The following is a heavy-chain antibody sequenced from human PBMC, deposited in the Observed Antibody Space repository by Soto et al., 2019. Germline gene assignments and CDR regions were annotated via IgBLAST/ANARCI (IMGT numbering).Heavy chain of an antibody. CDR3: ASMEPLAEYFQH. CDR2: ISGSGGST. D-gene: IGHD1-26*01. CDR1: GFTFSSYS. J-gene: IGHJ1*01. V-gene: IGHV3-23*01. Sequence: HPGGSLRLSCAASGFTFSSYSMSWVRQAPGKGLEWVSAISGSGGSTYYADSVKGRFTISRDNSKNTLYLQMNSLRAEDTAVYYCASMEPLAEYFQHWGQGTLVTVSS.